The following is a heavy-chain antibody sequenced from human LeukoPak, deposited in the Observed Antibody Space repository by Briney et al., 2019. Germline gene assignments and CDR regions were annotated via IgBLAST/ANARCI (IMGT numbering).Heavy chain of an antibody. CDR1: GFTLSSYS. V-gene: IGHV3-64*01. CDR2: ISYNGGST. Sequence: QSGGSLRLSCAASGFTLSSYSMHWVRQAPGKGLEYVSAISYNGGSTYYANSVKGRFTISRDSSKNTLYLQMGSLRTEDMAVYYCARVAAVGTAAFDIWGQGTMVTVSS. CDR3: ARVAAVGTAAFDI. J-gene: IGHJ3*02. D-gene: IGHD6-13*01.